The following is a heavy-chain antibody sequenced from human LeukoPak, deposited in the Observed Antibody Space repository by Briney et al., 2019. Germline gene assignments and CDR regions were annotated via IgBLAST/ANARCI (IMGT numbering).Heavy chain of an antibody. Sequence: SETLSLTCTVSGDSSNTYYWSWIRQPPGKGLEWIGYIYYSGSTNYNPSLKSRVTISVDTSKNQFSLKLSSVTAADTAVYYCARDFLRYDYGDSGGAFDIWGQGTMVTVSS. V-gene: IGHV4-59*01. D-gene: IGHD4-17*01. J-gene: IGHJ3*02. CDR2: IYYSGST. CDR1: GDSSNTYY. CDR3: ARDFLRYDYGDSGGAFDI.